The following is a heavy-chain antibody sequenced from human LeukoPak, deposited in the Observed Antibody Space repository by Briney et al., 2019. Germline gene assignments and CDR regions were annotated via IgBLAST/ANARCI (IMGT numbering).Heavy chain of an antibody. D-gene: IGHD3-22*01. CDR3: ARDGYDSSGYSLYYYYYMDV. CDR2: ISAYNGNT. Sequence: ASVKVSCKASGGTFSSYGISWVRQAPGQGLEWMGWISAYNGNTNYAQKLQGRVTMTTDTSTSTAYMELRSLRSDDTAVYYCARDGYDSSGYSLYYYYYMDVWGKGTTVTVSS. J-gene: IGHJ6*03. V-gene: IGHV1-18*01. CDR1: GGTFSSYG.